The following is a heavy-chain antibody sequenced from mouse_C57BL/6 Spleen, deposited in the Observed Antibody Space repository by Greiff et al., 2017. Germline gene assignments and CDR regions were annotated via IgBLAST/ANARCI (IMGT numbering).Heavy chain of an antibody. D-gene: IGHD2-5*01. Sequence: VQLQQSGPELVKPGASVKISCKASGYSFTDYYMHWVKPSHGKSLAWIGVLNPNYGTTSSNQQFKCKATVTVDHSSSTAYMQLNSLTSEDSAVYYCARGYSKPYYYAMDYWGQGTSVTVSS. CDR1: GYSFTDYY. CDR3: ARGYSKPYYYAMDY. J-gene: IGHJ4*01. CDR2: LNPNYGTT. V-gene: IGHV1-39*01.